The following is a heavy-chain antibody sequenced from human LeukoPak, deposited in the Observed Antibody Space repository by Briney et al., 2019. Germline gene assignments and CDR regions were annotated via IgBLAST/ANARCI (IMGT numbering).Heavy chain of an antibody. Sequence: SETLSLTCTVSGGSISSSSYYWGWIRQPPGKGLEWIGSIYYSGSTYYNPSLKSRVTISVDTSKNQFSLKLSSVTAADTAVYYCARLEKRAYYYDSSGYWTFDIWGQGTMVTVSS. CDR1: GGSISSSSYY. V-gene: IGHV4-39*01. J-gene: IGHJ3*02. CDR3: ARLEKRAYYYDSSGYWTFDI. CDR2: IYYSGST. D-gene: IGHD3-22*01.